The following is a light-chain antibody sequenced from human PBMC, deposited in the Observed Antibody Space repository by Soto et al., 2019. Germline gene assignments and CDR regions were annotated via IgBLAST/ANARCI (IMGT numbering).Light chain of an antibody. CDR3: QQYSRAPLT. CDR2: GAS. Sequence: EVVLTQSPATLSLSTGERATLSCRASQSVTDNYLAWYQQKPGQAPRLVISGASSRTSGIPDRFSASGSGTDFTLTISRLEPEDFAVYYCQQYSRAPLTFGQGTKVAIK. CDR1: QSVTDNY. J-gene: IGKJ1*01. V-gene: IGKV3-20*01.